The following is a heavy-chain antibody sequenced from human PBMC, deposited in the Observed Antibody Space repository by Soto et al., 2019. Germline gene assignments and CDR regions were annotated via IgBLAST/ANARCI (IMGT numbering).Heavy chain of an antibody. V-gene: IGHV3-33*01. CDR2: IWSGGRHE. D-gene: IGHD1-26*01. Sequence: GGSLRLSCATSGFTFKNYGIHWVRQAPGKGLEWVAVIWSGGRHEYYADSVKGRFTVSRDNSENTVYLQMSSLRAEDTALYYCARDVDTTSHYSRFDPWGQGTLVTVSS. CDR3: ARDVDTTSHYSRFDP. CDR1: GFTFKNYG. J-gene: IGHJ5*02.